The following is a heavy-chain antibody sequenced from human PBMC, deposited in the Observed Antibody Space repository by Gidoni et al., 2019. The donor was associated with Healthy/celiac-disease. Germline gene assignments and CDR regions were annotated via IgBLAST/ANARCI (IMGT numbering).Heavy chain of an antibody. CDR3: AKTGGGDTAMVTGYYGMDV. CDR2: ISGSGGST. J-gene: IGHJ6*02. V-gene: IGHV3-23*01. Sequence: EVQLLESGGGLVQPGGSLGLSCASSGFTFSSFSMSWVRHAPGKGLDWVSAISGSGGSTYYADSVKGRFTSSRDNSKNTLYLQMNSLRAEDTAVYYCAKTGGGDTAMVTGYYGMDVWGQGTTVTVSS. CDR1: GFTFSSFS. D-gene: IGHD5-18*01.